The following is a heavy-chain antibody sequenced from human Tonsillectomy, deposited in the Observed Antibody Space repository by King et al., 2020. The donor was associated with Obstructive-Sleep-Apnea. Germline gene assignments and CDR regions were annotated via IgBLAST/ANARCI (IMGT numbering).Heavy chain of an antibody. CDR3: AKSSGSNPHLDY. J-gene: IGHJ4*02. CDR1: GFTFSNYD. D-gene: IGHD3-22*01. Sequence: VQLVQSGGGVVQPGRSLRLSCAASGFTFSNYDMHWVRRAQGKGLEWRAVISYVGYNNNYATSLEGQLTISRDNSKNTLYLQMNSLRAEDTAVYYCAKSSGSNPHLDYWGQGTLVTVSS. CDR2: ISYVGYNN. V-gene: IGHV3-30*18.